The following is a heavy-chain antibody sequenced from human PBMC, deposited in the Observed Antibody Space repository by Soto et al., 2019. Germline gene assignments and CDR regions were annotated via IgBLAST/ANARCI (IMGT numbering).Heavy chain of an antibody. CDR1: VGSFTSYY. J-gene: IGHJ5*02. CDR2: ITHRGST. V-gene: IGHV4-34*01. CDR3: ARGPQQLAREQQPLAP. D-gene: IGHD6-13*01. Sequence: SDTLSLTCAVAVGSFTSYYWTWIRQRPEKGLEWIGEITHRGSTNYNPSLKSRVTMSVDTSKNQFSLKLTSVTAADTAVYFRARGPQQLAREQQPLAPWGQGTLVTVSS.